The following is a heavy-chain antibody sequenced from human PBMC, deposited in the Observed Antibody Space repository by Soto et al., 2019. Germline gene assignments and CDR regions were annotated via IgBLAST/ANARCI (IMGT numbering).Heavy chain of an antibody. Sequence: QVQLVQSGAEVKKPGASVKVSCKASGYTFTSYGMGWVRQAPGQGLEWMGWISAYNGNTNYAQKLQGRITMTTDTPTSTAYMALRSLRSDDSAVYYGARDPGSYALDYWGQGTLVTVSS. CDR1: GYTFTSYG. CDR3: ARDPGSYALDY. J-gene: IGHJ4*02. CDR2: ISAYNGNT. V-gene: IGHV1-18*01. D-gene: IGHD1-26*01.